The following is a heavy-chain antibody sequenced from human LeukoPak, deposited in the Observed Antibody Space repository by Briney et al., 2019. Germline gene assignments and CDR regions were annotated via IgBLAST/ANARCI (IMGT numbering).Heavy chain of an antibody. CDR1: GNTFTNDD. V-gene: IGHV1-8*01. CDR2: MNPNTSDT. J-gene: IGHJ4*02. CDR3: ATVAPDF. Sequence: ASVKVSCKASGNTFTNDDINWVRQATGQGLEWMAWMNPNTSDTGYAQKFQGRVTLTRDTSIGTAYMELSSLRSEDTAIYYCATVAPDFWGQGSLVTVSS. D-gene: IGHD3/OR15-3a*01.